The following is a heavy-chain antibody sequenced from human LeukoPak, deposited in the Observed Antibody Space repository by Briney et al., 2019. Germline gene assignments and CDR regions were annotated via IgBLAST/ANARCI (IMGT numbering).Heavy chain of an antibody. D-gene: IGHD2-2*01. CDR2: ISSSSSTI. CDR1: GFTFSSYS. Sequence: GSXXXSXAASGFTFSSYSMNWVRQAPGKGLEWVSYISSSSSTIYYADSVKGRFTISRDNAKNSLYLQMNSLRAEDTAVYYCASPAMAYWGQGTLVTVSS. J-gene: IGHJ4*02. CDR3: ASPAMAY. V-gene: IGHV3-48*04.